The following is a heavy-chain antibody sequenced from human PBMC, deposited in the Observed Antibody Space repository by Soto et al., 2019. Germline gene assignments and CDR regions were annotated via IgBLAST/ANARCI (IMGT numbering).Heavy chain of an antibody. CDR2: IWYDGSNK. J-gene: IGHJ3*02. CDR3: ARDGRGKQWLDAFDI. V-gene: IGHV3-33*01. CDR1: GFTFSSYG. D-gene: IGHD6-19*01. Sequence: QVQLVESGGGVVQPGRSLRLCCAASGFTFSSYGMHWVRQAPGKGLEWVAVIWYDGSNKYYADSVKGRFTISRDNSKNTLYLQMNSLRAEDTAVYYCARDGRGKQWLDAFDIWGQGTMVTVSS.